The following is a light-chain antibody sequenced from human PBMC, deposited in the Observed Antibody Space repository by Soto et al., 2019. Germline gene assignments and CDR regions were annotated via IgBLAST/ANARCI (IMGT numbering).Light chain of an antibody. CDR1: QSLVYSDANTY. J-gene: IGKJ2*01. V-gene: IGKV2-24*01. CDR2: KIS. Sequence: DIVMTQTPLTSPVTLGQPASISCRSSQSLVYSDANTYFSWLQQRPGQPPRLLVYKISNRFYGVPDKFSGSGAGTDSTLTISRVEAEDVGVYYCMQCTRFPYTFGQGTKLEIK. CDR3: MQCTRFPYT.